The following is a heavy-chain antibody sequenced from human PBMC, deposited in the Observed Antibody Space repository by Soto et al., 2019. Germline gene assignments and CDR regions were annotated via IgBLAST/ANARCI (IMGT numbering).Heavy chain of an antibody. J-gene: IGHJ4*02. Sequence: GGSLRLSCAASGFTFSSYWMSWVRQAPGKGLEWVANIKQDGSDKYYVDSVTGRFTISRDNAKNSLYLQMNSLRAEDTAVYYCARDDGARTVDYWGQGTLVTVSS. CDR2: IKQDGSDK. CDR1: GFTFSSYW. CDR3: ARDDGARTVDY. V-gene: IGHV3-7*01. D-gene: IGHD2-8*02.